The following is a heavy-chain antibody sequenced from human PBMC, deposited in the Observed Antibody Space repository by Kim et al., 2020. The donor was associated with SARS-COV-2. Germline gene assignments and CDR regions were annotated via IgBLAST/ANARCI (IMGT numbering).Heavy chain of an antibody. D-gene: IGHD5-12*01. CDR3: AREYSGYDRKIDY. J-gene: IGHJ4*02. Sequence: YADSVKGRFTISRDNSKNTLYLQMNSLRAEDTAVYYCAREYSGYDRKIDYWGQGTLVTVSS. V-gene: IGHV3-33*01.